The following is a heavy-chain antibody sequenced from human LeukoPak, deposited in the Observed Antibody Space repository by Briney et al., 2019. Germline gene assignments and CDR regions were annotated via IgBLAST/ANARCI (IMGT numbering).Heavy chain of an antibody. D-gene: IGHD3-22*01. V-gene: IGHV3-74*01. Sequence: GGSLRLSCAASGFTFSNYWMHWFRQAPGKGLVWVSRINSDESSTVYADSVKGRFTISRDNAKNTLHLQMNSLRAEDTAVYYCARGDSRGYYYTSGFDPWGQGTLVSVSS. CDR2: INSDESST. CDR1: GFTFSNYW. CDR3: ARGDSRGYYYTSGFDP. J-gene: IGHJ5*02.